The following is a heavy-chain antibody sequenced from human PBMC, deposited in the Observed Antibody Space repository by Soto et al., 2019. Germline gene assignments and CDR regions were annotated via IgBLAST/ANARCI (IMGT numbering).Heavy chain of an antibody. Sequence: QVQLVQSGAEVKKPGASVKVSCKASGYTFTSYAMHWVRQAPGQRLEWMGWINAGNGNTKYSQKFQGRVTITRDTPGSTAYRELRSLRSEDRAVYYCARDRPTGGTARGNWYFDLWGRGPLVTVSS. CDR2: INAGNGNT. CDR3: ARDRPTGGTARGNWYFDL. V-gene: IGHV1-3*01. CDR1: GYTFTSYA. J-gene: IGHJ2*01. D-gene: IGHD2-21*02.